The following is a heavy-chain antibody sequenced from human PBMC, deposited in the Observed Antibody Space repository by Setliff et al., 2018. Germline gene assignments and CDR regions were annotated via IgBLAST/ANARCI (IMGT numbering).Heavy chain of an antibody. V-gene: IGHV3-21*01. CDR2: ISPDSIYI. J-gene: IGHJ3*02. D-gene: IGHD6-25*01. CDR3: ARSPANGGHDAFDI. Sequence: LRLSCAASGFTFRTFSMHWVRQAPGKGLEWVSSISPDSIYIYYADSVKGRFTISRDNAKNSLYLQMNSLGAEDTAVYYCARSPANGGHDAFDIWGQGTMVTVSS. CDR1: GFTFRTFS.